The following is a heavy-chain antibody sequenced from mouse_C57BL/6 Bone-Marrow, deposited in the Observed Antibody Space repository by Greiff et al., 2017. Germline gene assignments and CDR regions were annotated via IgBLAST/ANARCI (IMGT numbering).Heavy chain of an antibody. CDR2: IYPGDGDT. D-gene: IGHD1-1*01. V-gene: IGHV1-82*01. CDR3: ARSFYYGSTYWYFDV. CDR1: GYAFSSSW. Sequence: QVQLQQSGPELVKPGASVKISCKASGYAFSSSWMNWVKQRPGKGLEWIGRIYPGDGDTNYNGKFKGKATLTADKSSSTAYMQLSSLTSEDSAVYFCARSFYYGSTYWYFDVWGTGTTVTVSS. J-gene: IGHJ1*03.